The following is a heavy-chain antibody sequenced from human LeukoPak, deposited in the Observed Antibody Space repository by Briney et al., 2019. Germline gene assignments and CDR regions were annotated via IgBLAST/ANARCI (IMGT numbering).Heavy chain of an antibody. Sequence: PSETLSLTCTVSGGSVSSYYWSWIRQPPGKGLEWIGYIYYSGSTNYNPSLKSRVTISVDTSKNQFSLKLSSVTAADTAVYYCARGDLDAFDIWGQGTMVTVSS. J-gene: IGHJ3*02. V-gene: IGHV4-59*02. CDR2: IYYSGST. D-gene: IGHD2-21*02. CDR3: ARGDLDAFDI. CDR1: GGSVSSYY.